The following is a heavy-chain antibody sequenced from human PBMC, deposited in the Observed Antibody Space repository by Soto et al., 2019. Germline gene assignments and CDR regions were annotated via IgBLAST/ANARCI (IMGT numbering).Heavy chain of an antibody. Sequence: PGGSLRLSCAASGFTVSSNYMSWVRQAPGKGLEWVSVIYSGGSTYYADSVKGRFTISRDNSKNTLYLQMNSLRAEDTAVYYCARGVLGYYYYYYGMDVWGQGTTVTVSS. V-gene: IGHV3-53*01. D-gene: IGHD3-10*01. CDR1: GFTVSSNY. CDR2: IYSGGST. CDR3: ARGVLGYYYYYYGMDV. J-gene: IGHJ6*02.